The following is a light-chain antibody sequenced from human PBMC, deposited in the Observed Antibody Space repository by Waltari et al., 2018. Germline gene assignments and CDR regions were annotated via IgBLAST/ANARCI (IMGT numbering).Light chain of an antibody. CDR3: MLGTRPWT. CDR1: ESLLITDGHMF. J-gene: IGKJ1*01. Sequence: VVLTQSPVSLAVTLGQPASISCRCGESLLITDGHMFLNWFHQRPGQPPRRLIYQVSDRDSGVPDRFTGSGSGTDFTLEISSVEAEDAGVYYCMLGTRPWTFGPGTKVEI. CDR2: QVS. V-gene: IGKV2-30*01.